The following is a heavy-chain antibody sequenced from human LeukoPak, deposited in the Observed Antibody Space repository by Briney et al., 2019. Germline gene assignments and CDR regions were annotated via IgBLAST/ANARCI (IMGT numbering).Heavy chain of an antibody. Sequence: GGSLRLSCAASGFTFNNYAMSWVRQAPGKGLEWVSTISSSGDNTHYADSVKGRFTISRDNSKNKLHLQMNSLRAEDTAVYYCANYETVVSWTGTDYWGQGDLVTVSS. J-gene: IGHJ4*02. CDR2: ISSSGDNT. CDR1: GFTFNNYA. CDR3: ANYETVVSWTGTDY. V-gene: IGHV3-23*01. D-gene: IGHD2-15*01.